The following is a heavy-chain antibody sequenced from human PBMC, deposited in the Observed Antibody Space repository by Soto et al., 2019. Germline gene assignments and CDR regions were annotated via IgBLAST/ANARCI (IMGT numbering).Heavy chain of an antibody. CDR2: ISTTVGKT. Sequence: PGGSLRLSCAVSGFPLGNYSMSWVRHAPGKGLEWVSTISTTVGKTYYADSVKGRFTISRDNAKNSLYLQMNSLRAEDTAVYYCARDYSAAARPGDFDYWGQGTLVTVSS. CDR1: GFPLGNYS. D-gene: IGHD6-6*01. V-gene: IGHV3-21*01. J-gene: IGHJ4*02. CDR3: ARDYSAAARPGDFDY.